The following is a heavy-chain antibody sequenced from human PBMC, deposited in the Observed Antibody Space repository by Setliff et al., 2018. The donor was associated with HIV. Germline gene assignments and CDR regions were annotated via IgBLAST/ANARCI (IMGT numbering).Heavy chain of an antibody. CDR1: GFTFSSYT. J-gene: IGHJ4*02. Sequence: GGSLRLSCAASGFTFSSYTMNWVRQAPGKGLEWVSSISSSSYYIYYADSVKGRFTISRDNAKNSLFLQMNSMRAQDTAVYYCARDPRAAVVTICAYLGQGTMVTVSS. V-gene: IGHV3-21*01. CDR2: ISSSSYYI. D-gene: IGHD5-12*01. CDR3: ARDPRAAVVTICAY.